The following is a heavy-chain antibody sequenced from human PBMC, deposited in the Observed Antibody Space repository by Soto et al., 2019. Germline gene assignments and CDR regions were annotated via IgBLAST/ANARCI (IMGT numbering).Heavy chain of an antibody. V-gene: IGHV1-69*08. CDR2: IIPILGIA. CDR1: GGTFSSYT. CDR3: ARDVSVRGVYNWFDP. D-gene: IGHD3-10*01. J-gene: IGHJ5*02. Sequence: QVQLVQSGAEVKKPGSSVKVSCKASGGTFSSYTISWVRQAPGQGLEWMGRIIPILGIANYAQKFQGRVTITADKSTSTAYMELSSLRSEDTAVYYCARDVSVRGVYNWFDPWGQGTLVTVSS.